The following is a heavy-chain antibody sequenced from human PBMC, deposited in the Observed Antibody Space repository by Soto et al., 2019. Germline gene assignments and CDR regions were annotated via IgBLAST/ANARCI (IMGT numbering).Heavy chain of an antibody. CDR1: GGSISSGDYY. J-gene: IGHJ4*02. CDR3: ARGSCWSGHFDY. D-gene: IGHD3-3*01. V-gene: IGHV4-30-4*01. Sequence: QVQLQESGPGLVKPSQTLSLTCTVSGGSISSGDYYWSWIRQPPGKGLEWIGYIYYSGSTYYNPSIKRRVTISVDTSTNQFSLQLSSVTAADTAVYYCARGSCWSGHFDYWGKGTLVTVSS. CDR2: IYYSGST.